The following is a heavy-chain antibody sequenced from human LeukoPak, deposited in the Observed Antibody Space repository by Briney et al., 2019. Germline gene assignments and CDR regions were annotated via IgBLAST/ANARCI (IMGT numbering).Heavy chain of an antibody. J-gene: IGHJ4*02. Sequence: GGSLRLSCAASGFTFGSYGMHWVRQAPGKGLEWVAVISYDGSNKYYADSVKGRFTISRDNSKNTLYLQMNSLTAEDTAIYYCAKATGTLGNWGQGILVTVSS. CDR2: ISYDGSNK. V-gene: IGHV3-33*05. CDR1: GFTFGSYG. D-gene: IGHD1-1*01. CDR3: AKATGTLGN.